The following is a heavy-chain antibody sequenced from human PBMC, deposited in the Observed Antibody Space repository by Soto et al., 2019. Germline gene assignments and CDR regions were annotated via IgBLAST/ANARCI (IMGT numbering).Heavy chain of an antibody. CDR3: ARVAVVTRNYYYYGMDV. Sequence: SETLSLICTVPGGSISSYYWSWIRQPPGKGLEWIGYIYYSGSTNYNPSLKSRVTISVDTSKNQFSLKLSSVTAADTAVYYCARVAVVTRNYYYYGMDVWGQGTTVTVSS. V-gene: IGHV4-59*01. CDR2: IYYSGST. J-gene: IGHJ6*02. D-gene: IGHD2-21*02. CDR1: GGSISSYY.